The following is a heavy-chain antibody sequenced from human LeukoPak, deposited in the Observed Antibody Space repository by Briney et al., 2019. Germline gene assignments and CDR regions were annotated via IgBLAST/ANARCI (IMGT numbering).Heavy chain of an antibody. CDR2: IIPIFGTA. CDR3: ARDREANWFDP. Sequence: SVKVSCKASGGTFSSYAISWVRQAPGQGLEWMGRIIPIFGTANYARKFRGRVTITTDESTSTAYMELSSLRSEDTAVYYCARDREANWFDPWGQGTLVTVSS. CDR1: GGTFSSYA. V-gene: IGHV1-69*05. J-gene: IGHJ5*02.